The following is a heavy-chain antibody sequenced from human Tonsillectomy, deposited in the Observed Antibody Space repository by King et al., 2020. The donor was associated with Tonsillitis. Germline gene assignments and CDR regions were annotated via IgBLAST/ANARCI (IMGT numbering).Heavy chain of an antibody. CDR2: ISGSGSTI. J-gene: IGHJ6*03. V-gene: IGHV3-48*03. CDR1: GFTFSSYE. D-gene: IGHD5-18*01. CDR3: ARAQTAPFYYYLDV. Sequence: VQLVESGGGLVQPGQSLRLSCVASGFTFSSYEMNWVRQAPGKGLEWLSYISGSGSTIYHAESVRGRFTISRDNAKNSLSLQLNSLRAEDTAVYYCARAQTAPFYYYLDVWGKGTTVTVSS.